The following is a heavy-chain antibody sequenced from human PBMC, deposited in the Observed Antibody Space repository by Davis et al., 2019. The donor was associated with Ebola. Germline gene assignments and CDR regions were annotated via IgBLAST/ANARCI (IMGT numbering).Heavy chain of an antibody. CDR1: GGSISSGGYY. CDR3: AGDSSGSMMGS. D-gene: IGHD3-22*01. J-gene: IGHJ4*02. V-gene: IGHV4-30-4*08. Sequence: PSETLSLTCTVSGGSISSGGYYWTWIRQLPGKGLEWIGYIYYSGSTYYKPSLKSRVTLSIDTPKNQFSLRLRSVTAADRAVYFCAGDSSGSMMGSWGRGTLVTVSS. CDR2: IYYSGST.